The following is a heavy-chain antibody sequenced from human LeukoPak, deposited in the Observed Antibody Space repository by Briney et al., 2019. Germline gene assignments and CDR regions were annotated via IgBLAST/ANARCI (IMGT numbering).Heavy chain of an antibody. CDR1: GFTFSSYE. V-gene: IGHV3-48*03. Sequence: PGGSLRLSCAASGFTFSSYEMKWVRQAPGKGLEWVSYISSSGSTIYYADSVKGRFTITRENAKNSLYLQMNSLRAEDTTVYYCARKGGSGSYYKVYYYYGMDVWGQGTTVTVSS. J-gene: IGHJ6*02. CDR2: ISSSGSTI. D-gene: IGHD3-10*01. CDR3: ARKGGSGSYYKVYYYYGMDV.